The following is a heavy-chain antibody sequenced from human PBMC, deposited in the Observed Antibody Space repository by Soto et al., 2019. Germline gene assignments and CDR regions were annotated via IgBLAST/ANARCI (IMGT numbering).Heavy chain of an antibody. CDR1: GGSISSSSYY. CDR2: IYYSGST. D-gene: IGHD6-13*01. CDR3: ARLLPGYSSSLSVEVAFDI. Sequence: QLQLQESGPGLVKPSETLSLTCTVSGGSISSSSYYWGWIRQPPGKGLEWIGSIYYSGSTYYNPSLKSRVTISVDTSKNQFSLKLSSVTAADTAVYYCARLLPGYSSSLSVEVAFDIWGQGTMVTVSS. V-gene: IGHV4-39*01. J-gene: IGHJ3*02.